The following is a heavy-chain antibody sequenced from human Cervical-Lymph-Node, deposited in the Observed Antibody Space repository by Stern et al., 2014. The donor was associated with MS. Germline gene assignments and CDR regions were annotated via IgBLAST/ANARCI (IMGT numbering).Heavy chain of an antibody. CDR2: IYYSGST. Sequence: QVQLQESGPGLVKPSQTLSLTCTVSGGSISSGGYYWSWIRQHPGKGLEWIGSIYYSGSTYYNPSLKSRVTISVDTSKNQFSLKLSSVTAADTAVYYCARNNVLLWFGEGNWFDPWGQGTLVTVSS. D-gene: IGHD3-10*01. CDR1: GGSISSGGYY. J-gene: IGHJ5*02. CDR3: ARNNVLLWFGEGNWFDP. V-gene: IGHV4-31*03.